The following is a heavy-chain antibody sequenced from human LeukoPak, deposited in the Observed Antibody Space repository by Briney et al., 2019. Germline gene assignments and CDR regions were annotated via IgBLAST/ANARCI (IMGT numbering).Heavy chain of an antibody. J-gene: IGHJ3*02. CDR3: AEGYSSSRGAFDI. CDR1: GFSFASDG. V-gene: IGHV3-23*01. Sequence: PGGSLRLSCEASGFSFASDGMSWVRQAPGKGLEWVSGILGGAGGTYYADSVKGRFIISRDNSKNTLYLQMSSLRAEDTAVYYCAEGYSSSRGAFDIWGQGTMVTVSS. D-gene: IGHD6-13*01. CDR2: ILGGAGGT.